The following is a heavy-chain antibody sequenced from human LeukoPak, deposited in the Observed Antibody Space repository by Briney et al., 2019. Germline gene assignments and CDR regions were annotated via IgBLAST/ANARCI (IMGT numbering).Heavy chain of an antibody. CDR1: GVSISSSNSY. Sequence: SETLSLTCTVSGVSISSSNSYWSWIRQPAGKGLEWIGRIYSSGSTNYNPSLKSRVTISLDTSKNQFSLKLSSVTAADTAVYYCVRTELGLDPWGQGTLVTVSS. D-gene: IGHD1-26*01. J-gene: IGHJ5*02. CDR3: VRTELGLDP. CDR2: IYSSGST. V-gene: IGHV4-61*02.